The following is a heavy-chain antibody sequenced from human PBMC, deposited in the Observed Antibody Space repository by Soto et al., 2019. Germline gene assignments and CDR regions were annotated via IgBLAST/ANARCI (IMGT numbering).Heavy chain of an antibody. CDR2: IDPSDSYT. Sequence: GESLKISCKGSGYSFTSYWISWVRQMPGKGLEWMGRIDPSDSYTNYSPSFQGRFTISRDNSKNTLYLQMNSLRAEDTAVYYCVEASFSGYCSGGSCYPPGFDAFDIWGQGTMVTVSS. CDR1: GYSFTSYW. V-gene: IGHV5-10-1*01. J-gene: IGHJ3*02. CDR3: VEASFSGYCSGGSCYPPGFDAFDI. D-gene: IGHD2-15*01.